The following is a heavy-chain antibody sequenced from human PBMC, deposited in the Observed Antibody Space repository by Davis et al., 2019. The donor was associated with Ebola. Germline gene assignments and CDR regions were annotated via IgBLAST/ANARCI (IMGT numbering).Heavy chain of an antibody. J-gene: IGHJ6*02. Sequence: GESLKISCKGSGYRFTTNWIGWVRQMPGKGLEWMGIIYPGDSDTRYSPSFQGQVTISADRSISTAYLQWSSLKASDTAMYYCARVYYSGMHVWGQGTTVTVSS. CDR2: IYPGDSDT. V-gene: IGHV5-51*01. CDR1: GYRFTTNW. CDR3: ARVYYSGMHV.